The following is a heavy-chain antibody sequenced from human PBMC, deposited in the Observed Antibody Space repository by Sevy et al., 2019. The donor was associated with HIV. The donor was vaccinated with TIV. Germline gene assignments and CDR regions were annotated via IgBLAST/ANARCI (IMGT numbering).Heavy chain of an antibody. V-gene: IGHV1-2*06. CDR1: GYTFTGSY. J-gene: IGHJ4*02. CDR2: INPDSGGT. CDR3: ARDLFVYDSSGYYPTFDY. D-gene: IGHD3-22*01. Sequence: ASVKVSCKASGYTFTGSYIHWVRQAHGQGLEWMGRINPDSGGTNYAQKFQGRVTMTRDTSISTAYMELSGLRSDDTAVYYCARDLFVYDSSGYYPTFDYWGQGTLVTVSS.